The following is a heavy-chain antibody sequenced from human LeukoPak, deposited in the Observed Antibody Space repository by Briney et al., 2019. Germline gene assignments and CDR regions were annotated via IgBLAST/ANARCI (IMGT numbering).Heavy chain of an antibody. J-gene: IGHJ6*03. V-gene: IGHV4-59*01. D-gene: IGHD3-10*01. CDR2: IYYSGST. CDR3: ARSLWFGELWDYYHMDV. CDR1: GGAICRYY. Sequence: PSETLSLTCTVSGGAICRYYWSWIRQPPGKGLEWIGYIYYSGSTNYNPSLKSRVTMSVDTPKNQLSLKLSSVTAADTAVYYCARSLWFGELWDYYHMDVWGKGTTVTISS.